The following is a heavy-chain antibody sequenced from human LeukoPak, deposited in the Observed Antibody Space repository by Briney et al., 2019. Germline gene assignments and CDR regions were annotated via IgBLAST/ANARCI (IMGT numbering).Heavy chain of an antibody. CDR3: ARQNVVVPAAILGFDI. D-gene: IGHD2-2*01. J-gene: IGHJ3*02. Sequence: PSETLSLTCAVSGYSISSGYYWGWIRQPPGKGLEWIGSIYHSGSTYYNPSLKSRVTISVDTSKNQFSLKLSSVTAADTAVYHCARQNVVVPAAILGFDIWGQGTMVTVPS. CDR2: IYHSGST. V-gene: IGHV4-38-2*01. CDR1: GYSISSGYY.